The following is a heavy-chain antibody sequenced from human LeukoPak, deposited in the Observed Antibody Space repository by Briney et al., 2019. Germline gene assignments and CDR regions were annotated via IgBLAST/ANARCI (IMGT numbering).Heavy chain of an antibody. CDR1: GFTFSSYA. D-gene: IGHD5-12*01. CDR2: ISSNGVST. J-gene: IGHJ6*03. V-gene: IGHV3-64*01. CDR3: ARVGRLRSKYLYYYYYYMDV. Sequence: GGSLRLSCAASGFTFSSYAMHWVRQAPGKGLEYVSAISSNGVSTYYANSVKGRFTISRDNSKNTLYLQMGSLRAEDMAVYYCARVGRLRSKYLYYYYYYMDVWGKGTTVTVSS.